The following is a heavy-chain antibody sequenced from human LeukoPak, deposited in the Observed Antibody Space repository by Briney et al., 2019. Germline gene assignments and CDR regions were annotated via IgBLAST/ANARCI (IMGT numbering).Heavy chain of an antibody. D-gene: IGHD3-22*01. CDR3: ARDPPYYYDSSGYYGEYFQH. CDR1: GYTFTGYY. Sequence: ASVKVSCKASGYTFTGYYMHWVRQAPGQGLEWMGWIYPNSGGTNYAQKFQGRVTMTRDTSISTAYMELSRLRSDDTAVYYCARDPPYYYDSSGYYGEYFQHWGQGTLVTVSS. V-gene: IGHV1-2*02. CDR2: IYPNSGGT. J-gene: IGHJ1*01.